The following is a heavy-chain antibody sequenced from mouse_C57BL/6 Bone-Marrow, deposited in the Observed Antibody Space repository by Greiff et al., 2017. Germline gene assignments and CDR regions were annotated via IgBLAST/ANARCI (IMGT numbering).Heavy chain of an antibody. CDR3: ARPYYSNYWYFDV. CDR2: IYPGSGST. J-gene: IGHJ1*03. CDR1: GYTFTSYW. D-gene: IGHD2-5*01. Sequence: QVQLQQPGAELVRPGTSVKLSCKASGYTFTSYWMHWVKQRPGQGLEWIGDIYPGSGSTNYNEKFKSKATLTVDTSSSTAYMQLSSLTSEESAVYYCARPYYSNYWYFDVWGTGTTVTVSS. V-gene: IGHV1-55*01.